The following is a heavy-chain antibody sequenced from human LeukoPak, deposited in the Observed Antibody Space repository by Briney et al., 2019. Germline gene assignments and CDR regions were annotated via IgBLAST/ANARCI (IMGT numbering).Heavy chain of an antibody. Sequence: PGGSLRLSCAASGFTFSSYEMNGVRQAPGKGLEWVAVIRYDGSNKYYADSVKGRFTISRDNSKKTLYLQMNSLRAEDTAVYYCAKGQTYFGEFVDYWGQGTLVTVSS. CDR1: GFTFSSYE. CDR3: AKGQTYFGEFVDY. V-gene: IGHV3-30*02. CDR2: IRYDGSNK. D-gene: IGHD3-10*01. J-gene: IGHJ4*02.